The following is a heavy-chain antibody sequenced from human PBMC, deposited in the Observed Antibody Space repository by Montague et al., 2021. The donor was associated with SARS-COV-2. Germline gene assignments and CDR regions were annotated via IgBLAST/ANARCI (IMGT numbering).Heavy chain of an antibody. J-gene: IGHJ6*02. CDR2: LFVSGRT. Sequence: TLSLTCSVSGASISSGAYYWSWIRQPAGKGLEWIGRLFVSGRTSYNPSLKSRVTMSVDASENHFSLEVTSVTVADTAVYYCARLAGFHTYFAFDVWGQGTTVAVS. V-gene: IGHV4-61*02. D-gene: IGHD6-19*01. CDR1: GASISSGAYY. CDR3: ARLAGFHTYFAFDV.